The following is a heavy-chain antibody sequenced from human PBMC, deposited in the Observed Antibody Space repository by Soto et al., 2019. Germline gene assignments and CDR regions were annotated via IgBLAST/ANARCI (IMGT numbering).Heavy chain of an antibody. Sequence: EVQLVESGGGLVQPGRSLRLSCAASGFTFDDYAMHWVRQAPGKGLEWVSGISWNSGSIGYADSVKGRFTISRDNAKNSLYLQMNSLRAEDTALYYCAKDIDGEEYSSGWYDYWGQVTLVTVSS. V-gene: IGHV3-9*01. J-gene: IGHJ4*02. D-gene: IGHD6-19*01. CDR3: AKDIDGEEYSSGWYDY. CDR1: GFTFDDYA. CDR2: ISWNSGSI.